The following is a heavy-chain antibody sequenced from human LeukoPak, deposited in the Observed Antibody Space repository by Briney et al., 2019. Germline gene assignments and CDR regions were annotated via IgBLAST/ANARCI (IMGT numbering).Heavy chain of an antibody. J-gene: IGHJ4*02. D-gene: IGHD6-6*01. CDR2: IRYDGGNK. CDR3: AKVPLYSSSSGWY. Sequence: GGSLRLSCAASGFTFSSYGMHWVRQAPGKGLEWVAFIRYDGGNKYYADSVKGRFTISRDNSKNTLYLQMNSLRAEDTAVYYCAKVPLYSSSSGWYWGQGTLVTVSS. CDR1: GFTFSSYG. V-gene: IGHV3-30*02.